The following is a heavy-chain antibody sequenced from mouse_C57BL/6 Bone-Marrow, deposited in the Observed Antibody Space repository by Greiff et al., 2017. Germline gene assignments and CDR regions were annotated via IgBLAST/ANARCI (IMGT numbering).Heavy chain of an antibody. J-gene: IGHJ1*03. D-gene: IGHD1-1*01. CDR2: IWRGGST. Sequence: QVQLKESGPGLVQPSQSLSITCPVSGFSLTSYGVHWVRQSPGKGLEWLGVIWRGGSTDYNAAFMSRLSITKDNSKRQVFFKMNSLQADDTAIYYSAKGIYYYGSSYGYWYFDVWGTGTTVTVSS. V-gene: IGHV2-5*01. CDR3: AKGIYYYGSSYGYWYFDV. CDR1: GFSLTSYG.